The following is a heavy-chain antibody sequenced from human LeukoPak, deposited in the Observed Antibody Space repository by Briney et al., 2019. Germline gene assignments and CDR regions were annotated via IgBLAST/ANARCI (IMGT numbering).Heavy chain of an antibody. D-gene: IGHD6-19*01. J-gene: IGHJ5*02. CDR1: GGSFSGYY. V-gene: IGHV4-34*01. CDR3: ARGRYSSGWGRNWFDP. Sequence: SETLSLTCAVYGGSFSGYYWSWIRQPPGKGLEWIGEINHSGSTNYNPSLKSRVTISVDTSKNQFSLKLSSMTAADTAVYYCARGRYSSGWGRNWFDPWGQGTLVTVSS. CDR2: INHSGST.